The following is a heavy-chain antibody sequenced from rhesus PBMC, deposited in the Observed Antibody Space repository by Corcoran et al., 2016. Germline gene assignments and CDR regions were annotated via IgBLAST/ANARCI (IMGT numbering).Heavy chain of an antibody. D-gene: IGHD6S26*01. CDR3: ARDQSTGWSIGY. J-gene: IGHJ4*01. Sequence: QLQLQESGPGLVKPSETLSLTCAVSGGSISSNYWSWIRHPPGKGLEWIGRISCSGGSTDYNPSLKSRVTISTDTSKNQFSLKLSSVTAADTAVYYCARDQSTGWSIGYWGQGVLVTVSS. V-gene: IGHV4-173*01. CDR2: ISCSGGST. CDR1: GGSISSNY.